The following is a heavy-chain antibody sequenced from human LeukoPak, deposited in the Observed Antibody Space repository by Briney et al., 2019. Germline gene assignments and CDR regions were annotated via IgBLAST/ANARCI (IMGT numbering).Heavy chain of an antibody. Sequence: GSLRLSCAASGFTFSSYAMSWVRQAPGKGLEWVSTISGSGGSTCHADSVKGRFTISRDNSKNTLYLQMNSLRAEDTAVYYCAKDRPKVCSGGSCYYYYYGMDVWGQGTTVTVSS. D-gene: IGHD2-15*01. J-gene: IGHJ6*02. CDR3: AKDRPKVCSGGSCYYYYYGMDV. V-gene: IGHV3-23*01. CDR2: ISGSGGST. CDR1: GFTFSSYA.